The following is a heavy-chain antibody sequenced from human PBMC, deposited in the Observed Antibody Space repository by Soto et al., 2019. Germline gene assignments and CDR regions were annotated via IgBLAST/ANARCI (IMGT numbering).Heavy chain of an antibody. CDR2: IDPSDPYT. CDR1: GYSFTNYW. Sequence: GESLRISCKGSGYSFTNYWNNWVRQLPGKGLEWMGRIDPSDPYTNYSPSFQVHVTFSADKSINTAYLQWSSLKASDTAIYYCARRLQEYRMPEGYLVYWGPRILGTLSS. J-gene: IGHJ4*02. CDR3: ARRLQEYRMPEGYLVY. V-gene: IGHV5-10-1*01. D-gene: IGHD3-22*01.